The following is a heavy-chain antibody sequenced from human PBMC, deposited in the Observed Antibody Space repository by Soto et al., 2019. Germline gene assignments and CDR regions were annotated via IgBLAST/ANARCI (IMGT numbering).Heavy chain of an antibody. D-gene: IGHD6-6*01. CDR2: MNPNSGNT. J-gene: IGHJ3*02. CDR3: ARGRPVSGDAFDI. V-gene: IGHV1-8*01. CDR1: GYTFTSYD. Sequence: ASVKASCKASGYTFTSYDINWVRQATGQGLEWMGWMNPNSGNTGYAQKFQGRVTMTRNTSISTAYMELSSLRSEDTVVYYCARGRPVSGDAFDIWGQGTMVTVS.